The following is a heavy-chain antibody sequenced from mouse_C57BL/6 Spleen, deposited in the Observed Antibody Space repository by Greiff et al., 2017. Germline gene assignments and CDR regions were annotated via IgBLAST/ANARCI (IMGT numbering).Heavy chain of an antibody. Sequence: QVQLQQSGPELVKPGASVKISCKASGYAFSSSWMNWVKQRPGKGLEWIGRIYPGDGGTNYNGKFKGKATLTAEKSSSTAYMQLSSLTSEDSAVYFCARLWDPAWFAYWGQGTLVTVSA. J-gene: IGHJ3*01. CDR2: IYPGDGGT. CDR1: GYAFSSSW. D-gene: IGHD4-1*01. V-gene: IGHV1-82*01. CDR3: ARLWDPAWFAY.